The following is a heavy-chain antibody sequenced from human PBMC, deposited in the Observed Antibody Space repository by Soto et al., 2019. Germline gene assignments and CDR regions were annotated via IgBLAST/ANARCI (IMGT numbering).Heavy chain of an antibody. V-gene: IGHV3-30-3*01. CDR3: EREWSVANPGY. J-gene: IGHJ4*02. CDR2: ISKDGDKK. CDR1: GFTFSNYS. D-gene: IGHD5-12*01. Sequence: AGGSLRLSCAASGFTFSNYSMHWVRQAPGKGLEWVAVISKDGDKKYYADSVKGRFTISRDNSKNTLYLQMNSLRPEDTAVHYCEREWSVANPGYWGQGTQVTVSS.